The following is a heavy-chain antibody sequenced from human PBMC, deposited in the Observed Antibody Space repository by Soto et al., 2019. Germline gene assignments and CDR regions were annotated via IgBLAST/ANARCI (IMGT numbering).Heavy chain of an antibody. V-gene: IGHV3-21*01. CDR2: ISSRSSYI. Sequence: GGSLRLSCAASGFTFSSYSMNWVRQAPGKVLEWVSSISSRSSYIYYADSVKGRFTISRDNAKNSLYLQMNSLRAEDTAVYYCARRVLGYWYFDHWGRGTLVTVSS. D-gene: IGHD6-13*01. CDR1: GFTFSSYS. J-gene: IGHJ2*01. CDR3: ARRVLGYWYFDH.